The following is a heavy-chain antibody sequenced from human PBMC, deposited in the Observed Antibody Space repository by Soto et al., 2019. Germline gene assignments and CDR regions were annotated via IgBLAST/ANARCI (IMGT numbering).Heavy chain of an antibody. V-gene: IGHV4-4*07. CDR1: VSSISGYY. J-gene: IGHJ6*02. D-gene: IGHD3-3*01. Sequence: SETLSLTCTVSVSSISGYYWIWIRQPAGKGLEWIGRIYTSGSTNYNPSLKSRFTMSVDTSKNQFSLKLSSVTAADTAVYYCAREYYDFWSGYFSAELYGMDVWGQGTTVTVSS. CDR3: AREYYDFWSGYFSAELYGMDV. CDR2: IYTSGST.